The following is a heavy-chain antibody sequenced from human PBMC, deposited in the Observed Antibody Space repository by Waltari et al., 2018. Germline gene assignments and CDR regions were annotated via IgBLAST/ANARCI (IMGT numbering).Heavy chain of an antibody. CDR1: GYTCSNYW. J-gene: IGHJ4*02. V-gene: IGHV5-51*01. Sequence: EVQLVQAGAEVKKPGESLKISCKGSGYTCSNYWIGRVRQRPGKGLEWMGIIYPGASETRHSPSFQGQVTISADKSFNTAYLQWSSLKASDTAMYYCARHVGGYCSGGNCYADFWGQGTLVTVSS. CDR2: IYPGASET. CDR3: ARHVGGYCSGGNCYADF. D-gene: IGHD2-15*01.